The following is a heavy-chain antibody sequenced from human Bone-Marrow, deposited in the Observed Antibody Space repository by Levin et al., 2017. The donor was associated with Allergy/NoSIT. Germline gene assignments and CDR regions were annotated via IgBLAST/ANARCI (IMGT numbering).Heavy chain of an antibody. J-gene: IGHJ6*02. D-gene: IGHD1/OR15-1a*01. CDR2: ISYDGSNK. CDR1: GFTFSSYG. Sequence: GGSLRLSCAASGFTFSSYGMHWVRQAPGKGLEWVAVISYDGSNKYYADSVKGRFTISRDNSKNTLYLQMNSLRAEDTAVYYCAGYGGVSSTPGHRGDTFGTNYYYYGMDVWGQGTTVTVSS. CDR3: AGYGGVSSTPGHRGDTFGTNYYYYGMDV. V-gene: IGHV3-30*03.